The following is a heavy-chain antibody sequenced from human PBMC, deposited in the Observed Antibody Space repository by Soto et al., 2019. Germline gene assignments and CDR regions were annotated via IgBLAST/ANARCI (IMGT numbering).Heavy chain of an antibody. CDR1: GFTFSSYA. D-gene: IGHD6-13*01. CDR2: ISGEGGGS. V-gene: IGHV3-23*01. Sequence: EVQLLESGGGLVQPGGSLRLSCAASGFTFSSYAMSWVRQAPGKELEWVSAISGEGGGSHYADSAEGRFTISRDSSKNTLYLQVNSLRSEDTAVYYCSKNLYRPGYRSTLGYFDYWGQGTLVIVSS. CDR3: SKNLYRPGYRSTLGYFDY. J-gene: IGHJ4*02.